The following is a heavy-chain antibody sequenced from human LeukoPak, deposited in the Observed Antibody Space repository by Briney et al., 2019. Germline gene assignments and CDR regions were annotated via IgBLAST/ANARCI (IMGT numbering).Heavy chain of an antibody. J-gene: IGHJ4*02. Sequence: PGGSLRLSCAASGFTVSSNYMSWVRRAPGKGLERVSVIYSGGSTYYADSVKGRFTISRDNSKNTLYLQMNSLRAEDTAVYYCARIGVVQLWLYFDYWGQGTLVTVSS. CDR1: GFTVSSNY. CDR3: ARIGVVQLWLYFDY. V-gene: IGHV3-53*01. D-gene: IGHD5-18*01. CDR2: IYSGGST.